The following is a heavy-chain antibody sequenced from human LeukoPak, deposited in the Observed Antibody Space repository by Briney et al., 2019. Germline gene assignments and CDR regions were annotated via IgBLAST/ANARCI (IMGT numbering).Heavy chain of an antibody. D-gene: IGHD2-2*01. V-gene: IGHV1-69*13. CDR2: IIPIFGTA. J-gene: IGHJ3*02. CDR1: GGTFSSYA. Sequence: ASVKVSCKASGGTFSSYAISWVRQAPGQGLEWMGGIIPIFGTANYAQKFQGRVTITADESTSTAYMELSSLRSEDTAVYYCARRYCSTTSCLWGAFDIWGQGTMVTVSS. CDR3: ARRYCSTTSCLWGAFDI.